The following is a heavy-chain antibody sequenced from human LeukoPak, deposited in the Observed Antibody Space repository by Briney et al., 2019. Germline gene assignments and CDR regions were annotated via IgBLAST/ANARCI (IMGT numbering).Heavy chain of an antibody. CDR2: INPNSGGT. J-gene: IGHJ4*02. D-gene: IGHD1-7*01. CDR3: ARDTVLELELRRLDY. V-gene: IGHV1-2*02. Sequence: ASVKVSCKASGYTFTGYYMHWVRQAPGQGLEWMGWINPNSGGTNYAQKFQGRVTMTRDTSISTAYMELSRLRSDDTAVYYCARDTVLELELRRLDYWGQGTLVTVSS. CDR1: GYTFTGYY.